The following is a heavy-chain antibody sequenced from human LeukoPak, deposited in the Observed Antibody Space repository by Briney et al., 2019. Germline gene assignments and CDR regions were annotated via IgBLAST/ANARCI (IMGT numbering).Heavy chain of an antibody. J-gene: IGHJ4*02. CDR3: ARDRRGYYYDY. D-gene: IGHD3-22*01. CDR1: GGSISSGDYY. CDR2: IYYSGST. Sequence: SETLSLTCTVSGGSISSGDYYWSWIRQPPGKGLEWIGYIYYSGSTYYNPSLKSRVTISVDTSKNQFSLKLSSVTAADTAVYYCARDRRGYYYDYWGQGTLVTVSS. V-gene: IGHV4-30-4*01.